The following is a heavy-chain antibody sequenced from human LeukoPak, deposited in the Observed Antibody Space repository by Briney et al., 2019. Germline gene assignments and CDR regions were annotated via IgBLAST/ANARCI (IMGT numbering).Heavy chain of an antibody. V-gene: IGHV3-30*18. Sequence: GRSLRLSRAASGFTFSSYGMHWVRQAPGKGLEWVAVISYDGSNKYYADSVKGRFTISRDNSKNTLYLQMNSLRAEDTAVYYCAKTADSSGWYYYYYGMDVWGQGTTVTVSS. CDR2: ISYDGSNK. D-gene: IGHD6-19*01. CDR1: GFTFSSYG. CDR3: AKTADSSGWYYYYYGMDV. J-gene: IGHJ6*02.